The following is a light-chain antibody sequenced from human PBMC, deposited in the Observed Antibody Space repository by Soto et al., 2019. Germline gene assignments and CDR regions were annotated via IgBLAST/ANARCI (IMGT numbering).Light chain of an antibody. Sequence: QSVLTQPPSASGSLGQSVTISCTGTSSDVGAYNYVSWYQQHPGKAPKLMIYEVTRRPSGVPDRFSGSKSGNTASLNVSGLKAEDEADYYCCSYADNTDYVFGTGTKLTVL. J-gene: IGLJ1*01. CDR2: EVT. CDR3: CSYADNTDYV. CDR1: SSDVGAYNY. V-gene: IGLV2-8*01.